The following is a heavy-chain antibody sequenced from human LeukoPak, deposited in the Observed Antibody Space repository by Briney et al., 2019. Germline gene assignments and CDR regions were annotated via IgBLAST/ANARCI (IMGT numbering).Heavy chain of an antibody. Sequence: SETLSLTCTVSGGSISSYYWSWIRQPPGKGLEWIGRIYTNGNTNYNPSLKSRVTISVDTSKNQFSLKLSSVTAADTAVYYCARKDSTSWNFDYWGQGTLVTVSS. CDR1: GGSISSYY. D-gene: IGHD6-13*01. CDR2: IYTNGNT. V-gene: IGHV4-4*09. CDR3: ARKDSTSWNFDY. J-gene: IGHJ4*02.